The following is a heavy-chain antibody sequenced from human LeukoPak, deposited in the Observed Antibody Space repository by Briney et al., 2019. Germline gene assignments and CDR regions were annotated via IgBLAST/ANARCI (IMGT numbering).Heavy chain of an antibody. CDR1: GGSISSYY. Sequence: PSETLSLTCTVSGGSISSYYWSWIRQPPGKGLEWIGDISYSGSTNYNPSLKSRVTISVDTSKNQFSLKLSSVTAADTAVYYCARDHRREWFDPWGQGTLVTVSS. CDR2: ISYSGST. D-gene: IGHD3-16*02. V-gene: IGHV4-59*01. J-gene: IGHJ5*02. CDR3: ARDHRREWFDP.